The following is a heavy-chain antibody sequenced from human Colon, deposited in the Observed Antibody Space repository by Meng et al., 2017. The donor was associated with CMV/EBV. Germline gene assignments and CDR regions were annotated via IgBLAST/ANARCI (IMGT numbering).Heavy chain of an antibody. CDR3: ARVVSTSRLGIFNS. D-gene: IGHD5/OR15-5a*01. CDR2: SGFRGGNI. J-gene: IGHJ5*01. Sequence: GGSLRLSCVTSGFTFSQYDVSWVRQAPGKGLEWISHSGFRGGNIFYADSVKGRFTVSRDNSSSTLYLQMNSLKAEDTAVYYCARVVSTSRLGIFNSWGHGTRVTVSS. CDR1: GFTFSQYD. V-gene: IGHV3-23*01.